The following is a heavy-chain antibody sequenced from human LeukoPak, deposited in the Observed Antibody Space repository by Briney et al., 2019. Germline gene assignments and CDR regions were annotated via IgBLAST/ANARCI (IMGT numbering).Heavy chain of an antibody. D-gene: IGHD3-16*01. J-gene: IGHJ5*02. CDR3: GKEGGA. V-gene: IGHV3-23*01. CDR1: GSRFSDFT. CDR2: IGGRGGST. Sequence: GGSLRLSCAASGSRFSDFTMTWVRQAPGKGPEWVSAIGGRGGSTYYADSLGGRFTISRDNSKDMVYLQMNSLKVEDTATYYCGKEGGAWGQGTKVTVSS.